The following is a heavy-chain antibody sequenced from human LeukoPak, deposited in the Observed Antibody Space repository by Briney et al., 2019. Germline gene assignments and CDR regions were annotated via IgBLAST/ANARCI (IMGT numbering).Heavy chain of an antibody. D-gene: IGHD4-17*01. J-gene: IGHJ5*02. CDR1: GGSISSYY. CDR3: ARDNYGDYAPNWFDP. CDR2: IYYSGST. Sequence: SETLSLTCTVSGGSISSYYWSWVRQPPGKGPEWIGYIYYSGSTNYNPSLKSRVAISVDTSKNQFSLKLSSVTAADTAVYYCARDNYGDYAPNWFDPWGQGTLVTVSS. V-gene: IGHV4-59*01.